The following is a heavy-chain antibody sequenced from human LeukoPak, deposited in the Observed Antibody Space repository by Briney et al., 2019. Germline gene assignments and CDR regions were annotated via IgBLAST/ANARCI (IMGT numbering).Heavy chain of an antibody. CDR3: ARDQLYYDSSGYYLPLGAFDI. Sequence: SETLSLTCTVSGYSIRSGFYWGWIRQPPGKGLEWIGNIYHSGITYYAPSLKSRVTISVDTSKNQFYLKLSSVTAADTAVYYCARDQLYYDSSGYYLPLGAFDIWGQGTMVTVSS. J-gene: IGHJ3*02. CDR1: GYSIRSGFY. CDR2: IYHSGIT. D-gene: IGHD3-22*01. V-gene: IGHV4-38-2*02.